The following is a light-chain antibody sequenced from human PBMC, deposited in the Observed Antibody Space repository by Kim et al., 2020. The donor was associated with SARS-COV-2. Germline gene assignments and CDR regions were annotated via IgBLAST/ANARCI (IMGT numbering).Light chain of an antibody. CDR2: DAS. V-gene: IGKV1-5*01. CDR3: QQYKSYST. J-gene: IGKJ1*01. Sequence: PASVGDIVTITCRASQSINTRLAWYQQKPGKAPELLIYDASSLRSEVPSRFSGSGSETEFALTISGLQPDDFATYYCQQYKSYSTFGQGTKVDIK. CDR1: QSINTR.